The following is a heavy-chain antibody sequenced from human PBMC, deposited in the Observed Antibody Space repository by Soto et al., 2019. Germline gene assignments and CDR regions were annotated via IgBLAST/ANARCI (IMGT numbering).Heavy chain of an antibody. CDR1: GGSFNDYY. Sequence: QVQLQPWGAGLLKPSATLSLTCAVYGGSFNDYYWSWIRQPPGKGLEWIGEINHTGPTNYNPALKSRVTISVDTSKNQFSLKLISVTAADEAVDYCARSGHLFAYWGQGVLVTVAA. CDR2: INHTGPT. CDR3: ARSGHLFAY. J-gene: IGHJ4*02. V-gene: IGHV4-34*01. D-gene: IGHD3-10*01.